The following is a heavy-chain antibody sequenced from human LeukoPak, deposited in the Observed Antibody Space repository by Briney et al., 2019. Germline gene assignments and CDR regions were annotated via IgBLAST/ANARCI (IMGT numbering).Heavy chain of an antibody. Sequence: GGSLRLSCAASGFTFSSYEMNWVRQAPGKGLEWVSYISSSGSTIYYADSVNGRFTISRDNAKNSLYLQMNSLRAEDTAVYYCARDPDPWELQTYFDYWGQGTLVTVSS. CDR2: ISSSGSTI. CDR1: GFTFSSYE. V-gene: IGHV3-48*03. CDR3: ARDPDPWELQTYFDY. D-gene: IGHD1-26*01. J-gene: IGHJ4*02.